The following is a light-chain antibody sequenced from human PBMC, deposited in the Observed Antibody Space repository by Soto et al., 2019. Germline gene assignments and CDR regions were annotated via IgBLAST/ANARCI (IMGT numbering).Light chain of an antibody. V-gene: IGLV2-8*01. CDR1: SSDVGGYKD. CDR3: SSYAGINNLGV. J-gene: IGLJ1*01. CDR2: EVN. Sequence: QSALTQPPSASGSPGQSVTISCTGTSSDVGGYKDVSWYQQHPGKAPKLMIFEVNTRPSGVPDRFSGSKSGNTASLTVSGLQAEDEADYYCSSYAGINNLGVFGTGTQLTVL.